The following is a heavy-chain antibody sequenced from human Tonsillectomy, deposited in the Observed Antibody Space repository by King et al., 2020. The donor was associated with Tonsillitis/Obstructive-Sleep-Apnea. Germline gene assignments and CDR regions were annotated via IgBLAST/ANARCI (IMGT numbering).Heavy chain of an antibody. CDR2: ISAYNGNT. CDR3: AGCSGGSCRYHWFDP. Sequence: VQLVESGAEVKKPGASVKVSCKASGYTFTSYGISWVRQAPGQGLEWMGWISAYNGNTNYAQKLQGRVTMTTDTSTSTAYMELRSLRSYDTAVYYCAGCSGGSCRYHWFDPWGQGTLVTVSS. D-gene: IGHD2-15*01. V-gene: IGHV1-18*01. CDR1: GYTFTSYG. J-gene: IGHJ5*02.